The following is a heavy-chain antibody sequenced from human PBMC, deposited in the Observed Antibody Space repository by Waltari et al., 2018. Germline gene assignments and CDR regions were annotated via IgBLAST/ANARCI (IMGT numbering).Heavy chain of an antibody. J-gene: IGHJ4*02. CDR3: ARVRPHYYDSSGYLTPDYFDY. CDR1: GGSISSGDYY. Sequence: QVQLQESGPGLVKPSQTLSLTCTVSGGSISSGDYYWSWIRQPPGKGLEWIGYIYYSGRTYYNPSLKSRVTISVDTSKNQFSLKLSSVTAADTAVYYCARVRPHYYDSSGYLTPDYFDYWGQGTLVTVSS. V-gene: IGHV4-30-4*08. CDR2: IYYSGRT. D-gene: IGHD3-22*01.